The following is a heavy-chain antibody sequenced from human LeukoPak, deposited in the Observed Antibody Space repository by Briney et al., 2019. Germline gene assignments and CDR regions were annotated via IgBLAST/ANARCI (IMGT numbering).Heavy chain of an antibody. D-gene: IGHD2-2*01. CDR2: ISAYMGNT. Sequence: ASVQVSCKASGGTFSSYAISWVRHAPGPVLEWMGWISAYMGNTNYAQKLQGRVTMTTDTSTSTAYMELRSLRSDDTAVYYCARGGLYCSSTSCYPYYYGMDVWGQGTTVTVSS. J-gene: IGHJ6*02. CDR1: GGTFSSYA. CDR3: ARGGLYCSSTSCYPYYYGMDV. V-gene: IGHV1-18*01.